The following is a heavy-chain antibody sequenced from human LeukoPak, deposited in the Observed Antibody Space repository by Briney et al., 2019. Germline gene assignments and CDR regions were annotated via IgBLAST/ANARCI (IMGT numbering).Heavy chain of an antibody. J-gene: IGHJ5*02. CDR2: ISAYNGDT. D-gene: IGHD6-13*01. V-gene: IGHV1-18*01. Sequence: GASVKVSCKASGYTFTSYGISWVRQAPGQGLEWMGGISAYNGDTNYAQKLQGRVTMTTDTSTSTAYMELRSLRSDDAAVYYCARGLTYSSSWYQLWFYPWGQGTLVTVSS. CDR1: GYTFTSYG. CDR3: ARGLTYSSSWYQLWFYP.